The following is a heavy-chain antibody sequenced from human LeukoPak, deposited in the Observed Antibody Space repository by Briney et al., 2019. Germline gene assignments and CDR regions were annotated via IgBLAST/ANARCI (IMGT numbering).Heavy chain of an antibody. D-gene: IGHD2-2*01. CDR3: ARARGSTSCFGY. CDR2: INHSGST. CDR1: GGSFSGYY. V-gene: IGHV4-34*01. Sequence: SETLSLTCAVYGGSFSGYYWSWIRQPPGKGLEWIGEINHSGSTNCNPSLKSRVTISVDTSKNQFSLRLSSVTAADTAVYHCARARGSTSCFGYWGQGTLVTVSS. J-gene: IGHJ4*02.